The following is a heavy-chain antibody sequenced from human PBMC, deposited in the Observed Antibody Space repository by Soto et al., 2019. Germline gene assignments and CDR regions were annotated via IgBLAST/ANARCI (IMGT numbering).Heavy chain of an antibody. CDR1: GYTFTSYG. Sequence: VASVKVSCKASGYTFTSYGISWVRQAPGQGLEWMGWISAYNGNTNYAQKLQGRVTMTTDTSTSTAYMELRSLRSDDTAVYYCARDREGSGSYDYYYYYGMDVWGQGTTVTVSS. V-gene: IGHV1-18*01. J-gene: IGHJ6*02. CDR2: ISAYNGNT. D-gene: IGHD1-26*01. CDR3: ARDREGSGSYDYYYYYGMDV.